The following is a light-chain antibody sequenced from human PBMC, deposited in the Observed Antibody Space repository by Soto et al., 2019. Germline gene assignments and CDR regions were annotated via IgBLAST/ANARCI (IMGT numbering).Light chain of an antibody. CDR2: GAS. CDR1: QSVSSSY. CDR3: QQRSS. Sequence: PGERVTLSCRASQSVSSSYLTWYQQKPGQAPRLLIYGASTRATSIPARFSGSGSGTDFTLTISSLQPEDFALYYCQQRSSFGQGTRLEIK. J-gene: IGKJ5*01. V-gene: IGKV3D-7*01.